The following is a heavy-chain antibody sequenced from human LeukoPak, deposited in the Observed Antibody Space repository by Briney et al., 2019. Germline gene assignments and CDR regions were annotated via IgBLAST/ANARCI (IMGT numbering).Heavy chain of an antibody. Sequence: PSETLSLTCTVSGGSISGFYWSWIRQPPGKELEWIGYSHTSGSTGYNPSLESRVTISVDTFKNQFSLRVTSVTAADTAVYYCARHTRYGHYNPLDMWGQGTMVTVST. CDR3: ARHTRYGHYNPLDM. CDR1: GGSISGFY. J-gene: IGHJ3*02. D-gene: IGHD4-17*01. V-gene: IGHV4-4*09. CDR2: SHTSGST.